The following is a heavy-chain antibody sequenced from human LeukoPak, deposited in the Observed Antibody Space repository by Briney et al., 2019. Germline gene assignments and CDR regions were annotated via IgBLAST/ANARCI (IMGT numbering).Heavy chain of an antibody. J-gene: IGHJ6*02. D-gene: IGHD6-6*01. CDR1: GASISTYY. CDR3: AAGKYQLFNMDV. CDR2: FLYSGST. V-gene: IGHV4-59*08. Sequence: PSETLSLTCTVSGASISTYYCNWIRQPPGKGLEWIGYFLYSGSTNSNPSLKSRVAISVDTSKNQCSLKLSSATDADTDVYYCAAGKYQLFNMDVWGPGTTVTVSS.